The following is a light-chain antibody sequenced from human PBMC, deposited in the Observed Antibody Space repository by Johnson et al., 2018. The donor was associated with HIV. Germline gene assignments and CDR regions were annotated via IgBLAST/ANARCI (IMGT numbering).Light chain of an antibody. CDR1: RSNIGDNF. Sequence: QSVLTQPPSVSAAPRQKVTISCSGNRSNIGDNFVSWYQHLPGTAPKLLVYDNSKRPSGIPDRFSATKSGTSATLGITGLQTGDEADYYCGTWDSGLSGDGFETGTKVTVL. V-gene: IGLV1-51*01. CDR3: GTWDSGLSGDG. J-gene: IGLJ1*01. CDR2: DNS.